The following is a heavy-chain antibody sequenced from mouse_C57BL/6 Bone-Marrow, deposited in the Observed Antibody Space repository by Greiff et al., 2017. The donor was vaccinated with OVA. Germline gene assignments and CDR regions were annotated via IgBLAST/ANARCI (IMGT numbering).Heavy chain of an antibody. V-gene: IGHV3-8*01. Sequence: EVQRVESGPGLVKPSQTLSLTCSVTGYSITSDYWNWVRQFPGNKLEYIGYICYSGSTYYNPSLNSRISIPPDTSNTHYYMQLKSVTTEDTAAYDGERETNCDWYFDVWGTGTTVTVSS. CDR1: GYSITSDY. CDR2: ICYSGST. D-gene: IGHD4-1*01. CDR3: ERETNCDWYFDV. J-gene: IGHJ1*03.